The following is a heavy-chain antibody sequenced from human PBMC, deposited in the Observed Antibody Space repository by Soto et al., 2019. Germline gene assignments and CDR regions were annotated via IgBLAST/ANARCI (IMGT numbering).Heavy chain of an antibody. Sequence: QVQLVQSGAEVKKPGASVKVSCKASGYTFTSYGISWVRQAPGQGLEWMGWISAYNGNTNYAQKLQGRVTMTTDTSTSTADMELRGLRSDDTAVYYCARDRAQSRYYYDTIGDYWGQGTLVTVSS. CDR1: GYTFTSYG. CDR2: ISAYNGNT. J-gene: IGHJ4*02. V-gene: IGHV1-18*04. D-gene: IGHD3-22*01. CDR3: ARDRAQSRYYYDTIGDY.